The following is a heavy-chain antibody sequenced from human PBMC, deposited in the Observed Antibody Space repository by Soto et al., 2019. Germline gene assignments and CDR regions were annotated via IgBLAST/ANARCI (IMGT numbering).Heavy chain of an antibody. J-gene: IGHJ3*02. Sequence: GESLKISRKGSGYSFTSYWIGWVRQMPGKGLEWMGIIYPGDSDTRYSPSFQGQVTISADKSISTAYLQWSSLKASDTAMYYCASTTLFRGYCSGGSCYSSPGAFDIWGQGTMVTVSS. CDR2: IYPGDSDT. CDR1: GYSFTSYW. V-gene: IGHV5-51*01. D-gene: IGHD2-15*01. CDR3: ASTTLFRGYCSGGSCYSSPGAFDI.